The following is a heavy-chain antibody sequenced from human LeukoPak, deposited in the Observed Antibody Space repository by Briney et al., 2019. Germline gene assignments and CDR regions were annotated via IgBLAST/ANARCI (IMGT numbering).Heavy chain of an antibody. D-gene: IGHD4-17*01. J-gene: IGHJ4*02. Sequence: SETLSLTCTVSGGSISSYYWSWIRQPPGKGLEWIGYIYYSGSTNYNPSLKSRVTISADTSKNQFSLKLSSVTAANTAVYYCARGSPTVSFDYWGQGTLVTVSS. CDR3: ARGSPTVSFDY. CDR1: GGSISSYY. CDR2: IYYSGST. V-gene: IGHV4-59*01.